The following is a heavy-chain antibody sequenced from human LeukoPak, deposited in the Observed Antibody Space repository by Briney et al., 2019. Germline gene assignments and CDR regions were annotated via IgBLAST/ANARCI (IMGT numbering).Heavy chain of an antibody. Sequence: GRSLRLSCAASGFTFSSYAMHWVRQAPGKGLEWVAVISYDGSNKYYADSVKGRFTISRDNSKNTLYLQMNSLRAEDTAMYYCARAPLLYCSGGSCYAGYFDYWGQGTLSPSPQ. CDR3: ARAPLLYCSGGSCYAGYFDY. D-gene: IGHD2-15*01. V-gene: IGHV3-30*04. CDR2: ISYDGSNK. CDR1: GFTFSSYA. J-gene: IGHJ4*02.